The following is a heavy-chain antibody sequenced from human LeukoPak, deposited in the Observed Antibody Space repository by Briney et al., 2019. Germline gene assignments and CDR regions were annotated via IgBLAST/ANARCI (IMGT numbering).Heavy chain of an antibody. CDR3: ARGFENCSSTSCYRGRFDP. CDR1: GYTFTSYD. D-gene: IGHD2-2*02. V-gene: IGHV1-8*03. CDR2: MNPNSGNT. Sequence: ASVTVSCKASGYTFTSYDINWVRQAAGQGLEWMGWMNPNSGNTGYAQKFQGRVTITRNTSISTAYMELSSLRSEDTAVYYCARGFENCSSTSCYRGRFDPWGQGTLVTVSS. J-gene: IGHJ5*02.